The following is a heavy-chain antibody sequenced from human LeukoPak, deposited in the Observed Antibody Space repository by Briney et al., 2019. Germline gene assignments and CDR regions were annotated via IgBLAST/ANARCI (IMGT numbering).Heavy chain of an antibody. CDR3: AREDCTNGVCYNNWFDP. Sequence: ASVKVSCKASGGTVNSYPNSGVRQAPGQGLEWMGWINPNSGGTNYAQKFQGRVTMTRDKSISTAYMEQSRLRSDDTAVYYCAREDCTNGVCYNNWFDPWGQGTLVTVSS. CDR2: INPNSGGT. J-gene: IGHJ5*02. D-gene: IGHD2-8*01. CDR1: GGTVNSYP. V-gene: IGHV1-2*02.